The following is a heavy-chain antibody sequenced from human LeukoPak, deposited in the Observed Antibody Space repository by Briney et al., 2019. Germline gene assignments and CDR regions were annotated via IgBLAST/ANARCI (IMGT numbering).Heavy chain of an antibody. V-gene: IGHV5-51*01. CDR2: IYPHDSNV. CDR1: GYIFSSYW. CDR3: TRREYNDYWTAFPF. D-gene: IGHD2/OR15-2a*01. J-gene: IGHJ4*02. Sequence: GESLKISCKTSGYIFSSYWIAWVRQTPGKGLEWMGIIYPHDSNVKYSPSFQGHVTISVDKSVSTAYLQWNTLKASDTATYFCTRREYNDYWTAFPFWGQGTEVAVSS.